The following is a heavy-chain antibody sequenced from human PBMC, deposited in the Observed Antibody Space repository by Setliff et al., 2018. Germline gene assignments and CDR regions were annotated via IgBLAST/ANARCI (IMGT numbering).Heavy chain of an antibody. D-gene: IGHD6-13*01. CDR3: ARADYSSSLHYFDC. Sequence: ASVKVSCKTSGYPFTNYGLSWVRQAPGQGLGWMGWISGHNGDTKLAQNFQGRVTVTTDTFTNTGYMELRSLRSDDTAFYYCARADYSSSLHYFDCWGQGT. CDR2: ISGHNGDT. V-gene: IGHV1-18*01. J-gene: IGHJ4*02. CDR1: GYPFTNYG.